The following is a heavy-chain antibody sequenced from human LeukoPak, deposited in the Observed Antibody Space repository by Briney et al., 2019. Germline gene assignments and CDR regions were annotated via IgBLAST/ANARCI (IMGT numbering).Heavy chain of an antibody. J-gene: IGHJ5*02. CDR2: IYYSGST. Sequence: SETLSLTCTVSGGSISSYYWSWIRQPPGKGLEWIGYIYYSGSTNYNPSLKSRVTISVDTSKNQFSLKLSSVTAADTAVYYCARGGYDFWCGYSNWFDPWGQGTLVTVSS. CDR3: ARGGYDFWCGYSNWFDP. CDR1: GGSISSYY. V-gene: IGHV4-59*01. D-gene: IGHD3-3*01.